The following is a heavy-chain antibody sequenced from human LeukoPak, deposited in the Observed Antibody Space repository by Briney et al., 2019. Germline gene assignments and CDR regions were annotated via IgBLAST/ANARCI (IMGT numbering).Heavy chain of an antibody. Sequence: SETLSLTCTLSGGSISSYYWSWIRQPAGKGLEWIGRIYTSGSTNYNPSLKSRVTMSVDTSKNQFSLKLSSVTAADTAVYYCARVVITGSQQFFDYWGQGTLVTVSS. CDR1: GGSISSYY. J-gene: IGHJ4*02. CDR3: ARVVITGSQQFFDY. V-gene: IGHV4-4*07. D-gene: IGHD1-20*01. CDR2: IYTSGST.